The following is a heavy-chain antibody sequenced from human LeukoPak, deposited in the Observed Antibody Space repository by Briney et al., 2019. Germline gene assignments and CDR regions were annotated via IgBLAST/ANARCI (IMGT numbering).Heavy chain of an antibody. CDR3: ASSLIRGVMMYNWFDP. J-gene: IGHJ5*02. CDR2: INPNSGGT. D-gene: IGHD3-10*01. CDR1: GYTFTGYY. V-gene: IGHV1-2*02. Sequence: GASVKVSCKASGYTFTGYYMHWVRQAPGQGLEWMGWINPNSGGTNYAQKFQGRVTMTRDTSISTAYMELSSLRSEDTAVYYCASSLIRGVMMYNWFDPWGQGTLVTVSS.